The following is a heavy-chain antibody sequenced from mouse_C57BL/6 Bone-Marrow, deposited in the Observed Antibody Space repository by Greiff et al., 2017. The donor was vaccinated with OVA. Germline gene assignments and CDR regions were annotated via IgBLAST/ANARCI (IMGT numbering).Heavy chain of an antibody. Sequence: EVQLQQSGPGLVKPSQSLSLTCSVTGYSITSGYYWNWIRQFPGNKLEWMGYISYDGSNNYNPSLKNRISITRDTSKNQFFLKLNSVTTEDTATYYCARNLSPYAMDYWGQGTSVTGSS. CDR3: ARNLSPYAMDY. CDR2: ISYDGSN. J-gene: IGHJ4*01. CDR1: GYSITSGYY. V-gene: IGHV3-6*01.